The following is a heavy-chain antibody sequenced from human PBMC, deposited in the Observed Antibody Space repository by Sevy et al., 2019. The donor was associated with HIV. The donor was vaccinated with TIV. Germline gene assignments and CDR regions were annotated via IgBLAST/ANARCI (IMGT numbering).Heavy chain of an antibody. D-gene: IGHD2-8*01. CDR2: ISFDGRNK. J-gene: IGHJ4*02. V-gene: IGHV3-30*04. Sequence: GGSLRLSCAASGFTFADHAFHWVRQAPGKGLEWVAIISFDGRNKRLAESVKGRFTISREDSKNTVYLQMTGLRPEDTAVYYCARDHCTDGACFRSGYFDYWGQGTLVTVSS. CDR1: GFTFADHA. CDR3: ARDHCTDGACFRSGYFDY.